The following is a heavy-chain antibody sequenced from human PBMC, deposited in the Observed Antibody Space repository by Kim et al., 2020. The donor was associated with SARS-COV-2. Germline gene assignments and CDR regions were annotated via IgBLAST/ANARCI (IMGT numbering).Heavy chain of an antibody. Sequence: DAVKGRFTTSRDNAKNSLYLQMNSLRAEDTAVYYCARVGNTWNDDIWFDLWGQGTLVTVSS. D-gene: IGHD1-1*01. CDR3: ARVGNTWNDDIWFDL. J-gene: IGHJ5*02. V-gene: IGHV3-7*03.